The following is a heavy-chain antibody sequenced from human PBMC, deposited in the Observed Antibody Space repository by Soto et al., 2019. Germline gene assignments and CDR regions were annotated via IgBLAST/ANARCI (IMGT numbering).Heavy chain of an antibody. CDR1: GFMFSSAW. CDR2: IKSKTDGGAR. V-gene: IGHV3-15*01. CDR3: VEGWNDF. D-gene: IGHD1-1*01. Sequence: EVQLVESGGDLVEPGGSLRLSCVTSGFMFSSAWMSWVRQAPGKGLEWVGRIKSKTDGGARDYAAPVNGRFSISRDDSKSTLYLQMNSLRPEDTALYYCVEGWNDFWGQGTLVTVSS. J-gene: IGHJ4*02.